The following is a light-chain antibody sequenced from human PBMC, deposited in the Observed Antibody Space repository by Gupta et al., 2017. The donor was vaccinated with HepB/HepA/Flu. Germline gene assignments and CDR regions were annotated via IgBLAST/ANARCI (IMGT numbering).Light chain of an antibody. V-gene: IGKV3-11*01. CDR2: DTS. Sequence: EIVLTQSPATLSLSPGERATLSCRASQSISDYLSWYQKKPGQPPSLLIDDTSNRATSIPARCSGSGSGKVFTLTSSRLEPEYLAIYYGQQRSCGPCTFGGGSKVEI. J-gene: IGKJ4*01. CDR3: QQRSCGPCT. CDR1: QSISDY.